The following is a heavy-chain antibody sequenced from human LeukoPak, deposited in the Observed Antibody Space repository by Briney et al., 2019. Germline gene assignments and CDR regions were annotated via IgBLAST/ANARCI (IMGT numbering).Heavy chain of an antibody. CDR2: ISGSGDST. V-gene: IGHV3-23*01. D-gene: IGHD5-12*01. CDR1: GFTFSSYA. J-gene: IGHJ4*02. Sequence: GGSLRLSCAASGFTFSSYAMSWVRQAPGQGLQWVSTISGSGDSTYYADSVKGRFTISRDNSKNTLYLQMNSLRAEDMAVYYCAKSDIVATIPNFDYWGQGTLVTVSS. CDR3: AKSDIVATIPNFDY.